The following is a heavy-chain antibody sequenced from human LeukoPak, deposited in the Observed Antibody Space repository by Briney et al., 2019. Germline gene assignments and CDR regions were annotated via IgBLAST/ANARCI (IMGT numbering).Heavy chain of an antibody. CDR2: INPNSGNT. CDR3: ARGNPHSGSYYLDY. J-gene: IGHJ4*02. CDR1: GYTFTSYG. V-gene: IGHV1-8*03. D-gene: IGHD1-26*01. Sequence: ASVKVSCKASGYTFTSYGISWVRQATGQGLEWMGWINPNSGNTGYAQKFQGRVTITRNTSISTAYMELSSLRSEDTAVYYCARGNPHSGSYYLDYWGQGTLVTVSS.